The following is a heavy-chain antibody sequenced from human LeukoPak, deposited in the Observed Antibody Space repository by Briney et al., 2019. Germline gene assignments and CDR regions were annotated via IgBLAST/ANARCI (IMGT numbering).Heavy chain of an antibody. CDR2: ISSSSSYI. D-gene: IGHD3-22*01. Sequence: GGSLRLSCAASGFTFSSYSMNWVRQAPGKGLEWVSSISSSSSYIYYADSVKGRLTISRDNAKNSLYLQMNSLRAEDTAVYYCARIYDSSGYDDAFDIRGQGTMVTVSS. CDR1: GFTFSSYS. CDR3: ARIYDSSGYDDAFDI. V-gene: IGHV3-21*01. J-gene: IGHJ3*02.